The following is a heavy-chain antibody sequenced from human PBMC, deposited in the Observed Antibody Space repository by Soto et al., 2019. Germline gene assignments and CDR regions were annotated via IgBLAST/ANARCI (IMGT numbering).Heavy chain of an antibody. V-gene: IGHV4-61*05. CDR3: ARFMTMVTNLAFDI. J-gene: IGHJ3*02. D-gene: IGHD4-17*01. CDR2: IYYSGST. CDR1: GGSISSGDYY. Sequence: SETLSLTCTVSGGSISSGDYYWSWIRQPPGKGLEWIGYIYYSGSTNYNPSLKSRVTISVDKSKNQFSLKLSSVTAADTAVYYCARFMTMVTNLAFDIWGQGQWSPSPQ.